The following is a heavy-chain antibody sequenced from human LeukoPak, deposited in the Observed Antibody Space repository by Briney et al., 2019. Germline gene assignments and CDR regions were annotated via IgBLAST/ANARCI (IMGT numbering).Heavy chain of an antibody. D-gene: IGHD6-13*01. Sequence: SETLSLTCTVSGGSISSYYWSWIRHPPGKGLEWIGYIYYSGSTNYNPSLKSRVTISVDTSKNQFSLKLSSVTAADTAVYYCARGLLSDSSSWFFYFDYWGQGTLVTVSS. V-gene: IGHV4-59*01. J-gene: IGHJ4*02. CDR1: GGSISSYY. CDR3: ARGLLSDSSSWFFYFDY. CDR2: IYYSGST.